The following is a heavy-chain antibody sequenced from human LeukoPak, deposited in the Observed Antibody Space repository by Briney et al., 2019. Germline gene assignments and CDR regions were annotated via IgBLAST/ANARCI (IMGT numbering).Heavy chain of an antibody. CDR2: ISSSSSYI. CDR3: AKVISYDYVWGSYRAFDY. D-gene: IGHD3-16*02. J-gene: IGHJ4*02. V-gene: IGHV3-21*04. Sequence: ESGGSLRLSCAASGFTFSSYSMNWVRQAPGKGLEWVSSISSSSSYIYYADSVKGRFTISRDNAKNSLYLQMNSLRAEDAAVYYCAKVISYDYVWGSYRAFDYWGQGTLVTVSS. CDR1: GFTFSSYS.